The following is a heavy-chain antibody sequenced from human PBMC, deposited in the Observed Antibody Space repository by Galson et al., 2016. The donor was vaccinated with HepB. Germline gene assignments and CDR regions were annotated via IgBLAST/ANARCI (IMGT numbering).Heavy chain of an antibody. V-gene: IGHV3-9*01. CDR1: GFTFDEYA. Sequence: SLRLSCAASGFTFDEYAMHWVRQAPGKGLEWVSGINWNSGSIAYADSVKGRFTISRDNAKNSLYPQMESLTAEDTALYYCAKGKTAWLRWFDPWGQGTLVIVSS. CDR2: INWNSGSI. D-gene: IGHD6-19*01. J-gene: IGHJ5*02. CDR3: AKGKTAWLRWFDP.